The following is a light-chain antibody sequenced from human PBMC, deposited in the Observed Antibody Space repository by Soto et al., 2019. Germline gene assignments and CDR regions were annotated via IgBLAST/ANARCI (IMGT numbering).Light chain of an antibody. V-gene: IGLV2-11*01. CDR3: GSYAGSYTYV. J-gene: IGLJ1*01. Sequence: QSALTQPRSVSVSPGQSVTISCTGTSSDVGGYNDVSWYQQRPGKAPKLMIYDVSKRPSGVPDRFSGSKSGSTASLTISGLQAEDEADYYCGSYAGSYTYVFGPGTKLTVL. CDR1: SSDVGGYND. CDR2: DVS.